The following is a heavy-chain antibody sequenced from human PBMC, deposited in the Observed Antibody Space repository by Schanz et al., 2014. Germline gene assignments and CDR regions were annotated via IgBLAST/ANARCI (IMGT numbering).Heavy chain of an antibody. Sequence: QVQLVQSGAEAKKPGASVKVSCKASGYTFTSYYMHWVRQAPGQGLEWMGIINPSGGSTSYAQKFQGRVTMTRDTSTSTVYMELSSLRSEDAAVYYCARDGEAAAGCDYWGQGTMVTVSS. CDR2: INPSGGST. CDR3: ARDGEAAAGCDY. CDR1: GYTFTSYY. J-gene: IGHJ3*01. V-gene: IGHV1-46*03. D-gene: IGHD6-13*01.